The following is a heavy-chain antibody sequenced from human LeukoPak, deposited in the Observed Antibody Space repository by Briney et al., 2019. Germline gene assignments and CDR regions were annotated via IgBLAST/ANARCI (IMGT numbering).Heavy chain of an antibody. V-gene: IGHV4-59*01. CDR3: ARDCPCGGDCYPLAFDI. CDR1: GGSISSYY. Sequence: SETLSLTCTVSGGSISSYYWSWIRQPPGKGLEWIGYIYYSGSTNYNPSLTSRVTISVDTSKNQFSLKLSSVTAADTAVYYCARDCPCGGDCYPLAFDIWGQGTMVTVSS. J-gene: IGHJ3*02. D-gene: IGHD2-21*02. CDR2: IYYSGST.